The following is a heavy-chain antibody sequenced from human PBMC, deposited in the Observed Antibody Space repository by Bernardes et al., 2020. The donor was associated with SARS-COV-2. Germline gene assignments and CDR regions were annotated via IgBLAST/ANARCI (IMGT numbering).Heavy chain of an antibody. Sequence: SLRLSCAASGFTFDDYAKHWVRQAPGKGLEWVSGISWNSGSIGYADSVKGRFTISRDNAKNSLYLQMNSLRAEDTALYYCARGGSGSYYTPSFDYWGQGTLVTVSS. CDR2: ISWNSGSI. CDR3: ARGGSGSYYTPSFDY. V-gene: IGHV3-9*01. J-gene: IGHJ4*02. D-gene: IGHD3-10*01. CDR1: GFTFDDYA.